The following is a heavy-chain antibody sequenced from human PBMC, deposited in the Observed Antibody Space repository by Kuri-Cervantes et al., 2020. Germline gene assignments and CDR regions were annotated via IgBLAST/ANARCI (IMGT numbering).Heavy chain of an antibody. V-gene: IGHV1-2*02. J-gene: IGHJ6*03. D-gene: IGHD2-15*01. CDR2: INPNSGGT. CDR1: GYTFTGYY. Sequence: ASVKVSCKASGYTFTGYYMHWVRQAPGQGLEWMGWINPNSGGTNYAQKFQGRVTMTRDTSISTAYMELSRLRSDDTAVYYCARGVVVVVAAVYYYYMDVWGKGTTVTVSS. CDR3: ARGVVVVVAAVYYYYMDV.